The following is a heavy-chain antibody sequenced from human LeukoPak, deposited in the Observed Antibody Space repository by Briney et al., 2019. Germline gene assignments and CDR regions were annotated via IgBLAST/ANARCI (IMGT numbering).Heavy chain of an antibody. CDR1: GVSISNYY. D-gene: IGHD6-19*01. V-gene: IGHV4-4*07. J-gene: IGHJ4*02. CDR2: IYSSGGT. CDR3: ARGYNSGWYPGY. Sequence: SETLSLTCTVSGVSISNYYWSWIRQPAGKELEWIGRIYSSGGTNYNPSLKSRVTMSVDTSKNHFSLKVSSVTAADTAVYYCARGYNSGWYPGYWGQGSLVTVSS.